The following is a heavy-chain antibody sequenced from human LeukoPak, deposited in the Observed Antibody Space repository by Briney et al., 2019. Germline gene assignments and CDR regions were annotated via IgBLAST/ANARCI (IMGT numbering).Heavy chain of an antibody. CDR3: ARDPLLGYCSSTSCRPLIFDY. CDR1: GVSISSGGYY. V-gene: IGHV4-31*03. D-gene: IGHD2-2*01. CDR2: IYYSGST. Sequence: SQTLSLTCTVSGVSISSGGYYWSWIRQHPGKGLEWIGYIYYSGSTYYNPSLKSRVTISVDTSKNQFSLKLSSVTAADTAVYYCARDPLLGYCSSTSCRPLIFDYWGQGTLVTVSS. J-gene: IGHJ4*02.